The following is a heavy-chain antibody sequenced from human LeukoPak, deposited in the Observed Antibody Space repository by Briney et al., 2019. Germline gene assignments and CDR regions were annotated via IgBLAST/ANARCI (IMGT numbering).Heavy chain of an antibody. V-gene: IGHV1-2*02. D-gene: IGHD3-22*01. J-gene: IGHJ4*02. Sequence: ASVKVSCKASGYTFTGYYMHWVRQAPGQGLEWMGWINPNSGGTNYARKFQGRVTMTRDTSISTAYMELSRLRSDDTAVYYCARGLGYYYDSSGYPHWGQGTLVTVSS. CDR1: GYTFTGYY. CDR3: ARGLGYYYDSSGYPH. CDR2: INPNSGGT.